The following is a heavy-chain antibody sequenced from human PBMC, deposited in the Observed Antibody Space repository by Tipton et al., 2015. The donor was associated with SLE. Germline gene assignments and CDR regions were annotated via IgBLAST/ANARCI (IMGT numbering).Heavy chain of an antibody. V-gene: IGHV3-23*01. CDR1: GFTFSSSG. J-gene: IGHJ4*02. D-gene: IGHD6-19*01. Sequence: SLRLSCAASGFTFSSSGMTWVRQAPGKGLEWVSAIGVSASNTDYADSVKGRFTISRDNSKNTLYLQMNSLRAEDTAVYYCAREGAVAGYFDYWGQGTLVTVSS. CDR2: IGVSASNT. CDR3: AREGAVAGYFDY.